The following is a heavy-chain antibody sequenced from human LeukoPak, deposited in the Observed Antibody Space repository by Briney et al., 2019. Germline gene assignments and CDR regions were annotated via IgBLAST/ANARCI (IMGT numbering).Heavy chain of an antibody. CDR2: ITYDGYYK. V-gene: IGHV3-30*03. CDR3: ARDLSPVVRASPMGY. CDR1: GFTFTSYG. Sequence: PGGSLRLSCAASGFTFTSYGMHWVRQAPGKGLEWAALITYDGYYKYYSDSVKGRFTISSDTSKNTMYLQMNSLRAEDTAVYYCARDLSPVVRASPMGYWGQGTLVTVSS. J-gene: IGHJ4*02. D-gene: IGHD3-10*01.